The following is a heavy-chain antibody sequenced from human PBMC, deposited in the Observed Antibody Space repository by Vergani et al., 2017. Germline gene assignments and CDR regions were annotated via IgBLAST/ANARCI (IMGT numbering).Heavy chain of an antibody. Sequence: QVQLQQWGAGLLKPSETLSLTCAVYGGSFSGYYWSWIRQPPGNGLEWIGEINHSGSTNYNPSLKSRVTISVDTSKNQFSLKLSSVTTADTAGYYCARGHYWFDPWGQGTLVTVSS. CDR1: GGSFSGYY. CDR2: INHSGST. J-gene: IGHJ5*02. CDR3: ARGHYWFDP. V-gene: IGHV4-34*01.